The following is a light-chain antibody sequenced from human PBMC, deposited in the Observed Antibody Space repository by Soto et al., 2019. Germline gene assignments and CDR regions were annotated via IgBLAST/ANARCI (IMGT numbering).Light chain of an antibody. J-gene: IGKJ1*01. CDR2: LGS. CDR3: MQALQSWT. Sequence: IVMTQSPFSLPVTPGEPASISCRSSQSLLHSNGYNYLHWYLQKPGQSPQLLIYLGSNRASGVPDRFSGSGSGTVFTRKSSRVEEEDVGDYFCMQALQSWTFGQGNKVEIK. CDR1: QSLLHSNGYNY. V-gene: IGKV2-28*01.